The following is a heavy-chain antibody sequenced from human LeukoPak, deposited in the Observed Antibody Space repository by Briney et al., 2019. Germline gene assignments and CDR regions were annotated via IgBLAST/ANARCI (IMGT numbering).Heavy chain of an antibody. D-gene: IGHD3-16*01. V-gene: IGHV1-8*03. J-gene: IGHJ6*03. CDR2: MNPNSGNT. CDR3: ARGRHYVWWSYSPNYYMDV. CDR1: GYTFTSYD. Sequence: ASVKVSCKASGYTFTSYDINWVRQAAGQGGEWMGWMNPNSGNTGYAQKFQGRVTITRNTTISTAYMELSSLRSEYTAVYYCARGRHYVWWSYSPNYYMDVWGKGTTVTVSS.